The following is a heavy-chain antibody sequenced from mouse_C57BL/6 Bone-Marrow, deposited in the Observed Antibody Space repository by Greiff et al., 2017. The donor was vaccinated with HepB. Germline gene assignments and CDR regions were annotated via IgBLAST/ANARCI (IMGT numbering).Heavy chain of an antibody. CDR2: INPGSGGT. V-gene: IGHV1-54*01. D-gene: IGHD2-4*01. CDR3: ARREYDYDGAMDY. Sequence: QVQLQQSGAELVRPGPSVKVSCKASGYAFTNYLIEWVKQRPGQGLEWIGVINPGSGGTNYNEKFKGKATLTADKSSSTAYMQLSSLTSEDSAVYFCARREYDYDGAMDYWGQGTSVTVSS. CDR1: GYAFTNYL. J-gene: IGHJ4*01.